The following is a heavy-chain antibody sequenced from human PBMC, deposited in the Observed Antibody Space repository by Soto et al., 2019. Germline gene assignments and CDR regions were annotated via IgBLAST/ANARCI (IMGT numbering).Heavy chain of an antibody. D-gene: IGHD6-13*01. CDR3: GKELAAAPYYYYGMDV. CDR1: GFTFSSYG. Sequence: QVQLVESGGGVVQPGRSLRLSCAASGFTFSSYGMHWVRQAPGKGLEWVAVISYDGSNKYYADSVKGRFTISRDNSKNTLYLQMNSLRAEDTAVYYCGKELAAAPYYYYGMDVWGQGTTVTVSS. J-gene: IGHJ6*02. CDR2: ISYDGSNK. V-gene: IGHV3-30*18.